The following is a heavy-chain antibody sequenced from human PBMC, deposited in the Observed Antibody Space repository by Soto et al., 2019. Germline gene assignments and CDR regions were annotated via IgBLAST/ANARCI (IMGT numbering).Heavy chain of an antibody. V-gene: IGHV3-7*01. J-gene: IGHJ4*02. Sequence: EVQLVESGGGLVQPGGSLRLSCAASGFTFSTYFMTWVRQAPGKGLEWVATIKPDGSERWYVDSEKGRFTISRDNAKNSLYLEMNRIRTEDTAVYFCASDLNWPNFWGQGSLVAVSS. D-gene: IGHD1-20*01. CDR3: ASDLNWPNF. CDR2: IKPDGSER. CDR1: GFTFSTYF.